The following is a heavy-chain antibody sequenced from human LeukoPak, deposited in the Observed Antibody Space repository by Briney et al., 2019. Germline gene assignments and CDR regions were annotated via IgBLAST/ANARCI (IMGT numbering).Heavy chain of an antibody. CDR3: ARENSENAFDI. CDR2: IYYSGST. V-gene: IGHV4-59*01. D-gene: IGHD4-23*01. J-gene: IGHJ3*02. CDR1: GGSISSYY. Sequence: SETLSLTRTVSGGSISSYYWSWIRQPPGKGLEWIGYIYYSGSTNYNPSLKSRVTISVDTSKNQFSLKLSSVTAADTAVYYCARENSENAFDIWGQGTMATVSS.